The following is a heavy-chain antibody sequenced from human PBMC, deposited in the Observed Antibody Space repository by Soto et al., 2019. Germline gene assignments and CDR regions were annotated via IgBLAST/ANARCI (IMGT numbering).Heavy chain of an antibody. V-gene: IGHV4-4*02. CDR2: IYHSGST. Sequence: SETLSLTCAVSGGSISSSNWWSWVRQPPGKGLEWIGEIYHSGSTNYNPSLKSRVTISVDKSKNQFSLKLSSVTAADTAVYYCARMNYDSSGYYSGVFDYWGQGTLVT. CDR3: ARMNYDSSGYYSGVFDY. J-gene: IGHJ4*02. D-gene: IGHD3-22*01. CDR1: GGSISSSNW.